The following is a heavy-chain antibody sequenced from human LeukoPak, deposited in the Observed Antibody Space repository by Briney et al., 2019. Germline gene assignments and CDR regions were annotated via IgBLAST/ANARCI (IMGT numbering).Heavy chain of an antibody. Sequence: TGGSLRLSCAASGFTFSSYWMSWVRQAPGKGLEWVSYINSSGSTIYYADSVKGRFTISRDNAKNSLYLQMNSLRAEDTAVYYCARDAPTDSSWRRSAYAFDIWGQGTMVTVSS. D-gene: IGHD3-22*01. V-gene: IGHV3-48*04. CDR1: GFTFSSYW. CDR2: INSSGSTI. J-gene: IGHJ3*02. CDR3: ARDAPTDSSWRRSAYAFDI.